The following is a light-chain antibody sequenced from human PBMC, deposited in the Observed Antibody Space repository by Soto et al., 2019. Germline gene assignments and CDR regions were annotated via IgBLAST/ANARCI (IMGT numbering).Light chain of an antibody. Sequence: ENVLTQSPGTLSLSPGEGATLSCRASQSVTKNFLACYQQKPGQAPRLLIYGASSRPGGIPDRFSGSGSGTDFTLTIPRLEPEDFAVYYCQQYGSSPYTFGQGTKV. V-gene: IGKV3-20*01. CDR3: QQYGSSPYT. CDR2: GAS. CDR1: QSVTKNF. J-gene: IGKJ2*01.